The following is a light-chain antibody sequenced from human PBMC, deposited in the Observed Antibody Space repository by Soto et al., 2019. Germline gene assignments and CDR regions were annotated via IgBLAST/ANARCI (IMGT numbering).Light chain of an antibody. V-gene: IGKV1-12*01. CDR2: GAS. Sequence: DIQMTRSRSSVSASVGPTCTITCRASRGVGVWLGWYQQKPGRAPHVMIYGASGLQVGVPSRFSVSVSGADFTLTISHLQHEDFATYYCQQAYSHTLTFGGGTKVDIK. CDR1: RGVGVW. CDR3: QQAYSHTLT. J-gene: IGKJ4*01.